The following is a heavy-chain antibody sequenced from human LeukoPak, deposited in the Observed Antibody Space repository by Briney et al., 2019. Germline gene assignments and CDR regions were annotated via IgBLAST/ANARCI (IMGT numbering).Heavy chain of an antibody. CDR3: ARWEWSGGYFDY. CDR2: IYYSGST. J-gene: IGHJ4*02. D-gene: IGHD3-3*01. V-gene: IGHV4-39*06. CDR1: GGSISSSSYY. Sequence: SETLSLTCTVSGGSISSSSYYRGWIRQPPGKGLEWIGSIYYSGSTYYNPSLKSRVTISVDTSKNQFTLKLSSVTAADTAVYYCARWEWSGGYFDYWGQGTLVTASS.